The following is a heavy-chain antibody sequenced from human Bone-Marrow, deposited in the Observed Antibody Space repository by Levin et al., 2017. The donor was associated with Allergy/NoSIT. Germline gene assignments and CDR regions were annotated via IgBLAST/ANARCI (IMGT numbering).Heavy chain of an antibody. V-gene: IGHV1-46*01. D-gene: IGHD4-17*01. Sequence: GASVKVSCKASGNSFTSDFMHWVRQAPGQGLEWMGLIDPSGGSTLYAQTFQGRLTVTRDTSTRTVYMELSSLRSGDTAVYYCARVIDYGDYLSGMDVWGQGTTVTVSS. CDR3: ARVIDYGDYLSGMDV. CDR1: GNSFTSDF. CDR2: IDPSGGST. J-gene: IGHJ6*02.